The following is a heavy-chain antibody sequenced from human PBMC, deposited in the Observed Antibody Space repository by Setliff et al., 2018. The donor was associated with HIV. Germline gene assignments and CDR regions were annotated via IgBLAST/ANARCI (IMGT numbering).Heavy chain of an antibody. CDR3: AKAPSGWFAESLPSYFDY. CDR1: GGTFRNFA. Sequence: KVSCKASGGTFRNFALSWVRQAPGQGLEWMGGTIPIFNTANYAQKFQGRVSITTDESTNTAYMELNSLRFEDTAVYYCAKAPSGWFAESLPSYFDYWGQGTLVTVSS. D-gene: IGHD3-10*01. J-gene: IGHJ4*02. V-gene: IGHV1-69*05. CDR2: TIPIFNTA.